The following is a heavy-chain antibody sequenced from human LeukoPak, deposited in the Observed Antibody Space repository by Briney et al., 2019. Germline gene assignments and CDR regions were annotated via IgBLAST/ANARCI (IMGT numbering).Heavy chain of an antibody. J-gene: IGHJ4*02. CDR3: ARDSSGVDY. D-gene: IGHD6-19*01. CDR1: GGSISSGSYY. V-gene: IGHV4-61*02. Sequence: SETLSLTCTVSGGSISSGSYYWSWIRQPAGKGLEWIGRIYTSGSTNYNPSLKSRVTISVDTSKNQFSLKLSSVTAADTAVYYCARDSSGVDYWGQGTLVTVSS. CDR2: IYTSGST.